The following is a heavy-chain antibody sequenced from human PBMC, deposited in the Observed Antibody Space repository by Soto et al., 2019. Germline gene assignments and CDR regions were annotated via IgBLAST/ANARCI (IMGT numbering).Heavy chain of an antibody. D-gene: IGHD6-13*01. J-gene: IGHJ5*02. CDR3: ARDWGQQLVSWFDP. CDR1: GGSISSYY. CDR2: IYTSGST. Sequence: QVQLQESGPGLVKPSETLSLTCTVSGGSISSYYWSWIRQPAGKGLEWIGRIYTSGSTNYNPSFTSRVTMSVDTSKNQFSLKLSSVTAADTAVYYCARDWGQQLVSWFDPWGQGTLVTVSS. V-gene: IGHV4-4*07.